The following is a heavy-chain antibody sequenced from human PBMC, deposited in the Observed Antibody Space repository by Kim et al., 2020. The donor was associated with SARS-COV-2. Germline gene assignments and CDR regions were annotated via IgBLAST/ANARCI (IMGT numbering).Heavy chain of an antibody. CDR3: ARDGRIGAGSYPYYSDY. Sequence: ASVKVSCKASGYTFISYAIHWMRQAPGQRLEWMGWINPGNANTKYSQKFQGRVTITRDTSATTAYMELSSLRSEDTAVYFCARDGRIGAGSYPYYSDYWGQGTLVTVSA. CDR2: INPGNANT. V-gene: IGHV1-3*01. D-gene: IGHD3-10*01. J-gene: IGHJ4*02. CDR1: GYTFISYA.